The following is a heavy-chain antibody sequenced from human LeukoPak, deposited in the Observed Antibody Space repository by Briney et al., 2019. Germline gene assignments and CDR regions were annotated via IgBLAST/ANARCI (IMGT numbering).Heavy chain of an antibody. CDR3: ARARGMVVAATFDH. D-gene: IGHD2-15*01. Sequence: ASVKVSCKASGGTFSSYAISWVRQTPGQGLEWMGGIIPIFGTANYAQKFQGRVTITADESTSTAYMELSSLRSEDTAVYYCARARGMVVAATFDHWGQGTLVTVSS. J-gene: IGHJ4*02. CDR1: GGTFSSYA. V-gene: IGHV1-69*13. CDR2: IIPIFGTA.